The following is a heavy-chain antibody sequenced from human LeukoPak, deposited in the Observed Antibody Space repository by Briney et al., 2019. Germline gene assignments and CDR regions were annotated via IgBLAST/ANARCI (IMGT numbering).Heavy chain of an antibody. V-gene: IGHV3-7*05. D-gene: IGHD5-24*01. J-gene: IGHJ3*02. CDR1: GFTFTTYW. Sequence: RSGGSLRLSCAASGFTFTTYWMSWVRQAPGKGLEWVANINQDGIEKYYVASVKGRFTISRDNVKNSMSVQMNSLRGEDTAVYYCARGFDGYYGFDIWGQGTMVTVSS. CDR2: INQDGIEK. CDR3: ARGFDGYYGFDI.